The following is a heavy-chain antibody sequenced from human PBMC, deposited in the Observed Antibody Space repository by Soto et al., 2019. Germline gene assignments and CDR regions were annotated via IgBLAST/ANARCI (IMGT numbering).Heavy chain of an antibody. J-gene: IGHJ6*03. CDR2: IWYDGSNK. V-gene: IGHV3-33*01. CDR3: VRGRREYSSFYYYYYIDV. D-gene: IGHD6-6*01. Sequence: GGSLRLSCAASGFTFSSYGMHWVRQAPGKGLEWVAVIWYDGSNKYYADSVKGRFTISRDNSKNTLYLQMNSLRAEDTAVYYCVRGRREYSSFYYYYYIDVWGKGTTVTVSS. CDR1: GFTFSSYG.